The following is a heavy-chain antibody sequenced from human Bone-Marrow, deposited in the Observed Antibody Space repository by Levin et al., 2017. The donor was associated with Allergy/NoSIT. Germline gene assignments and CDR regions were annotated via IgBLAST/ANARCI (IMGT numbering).Heavy chain of an antibody. Sequence: PGGSLRLSCAASGFTFSSYAMHWVRQAPGKGLEWVAVISYDGSNKYYADSVKGRFTISRDNSKNTLYLQMNSLRAEDTAVYYCARDSRDNRDYDSSGYTFSFDYWGQGTLVTVSS. D-gene: IGHD3-22*01. CDR2: ISYDGSNK. J-gene: IGHJ4*02. CDR1: GFTFSSYA. V-gene: IGHV3-30*04. CDR3: ARDSRDNRDYDSSGYTFSFDY.